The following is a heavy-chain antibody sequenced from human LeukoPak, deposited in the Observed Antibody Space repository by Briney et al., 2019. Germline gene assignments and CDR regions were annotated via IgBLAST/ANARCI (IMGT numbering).Heavy chain of an antibody. D-gene: IGHD3-16*01. Sequence: PGRSLRLSCAASGFTFSSYGMHWVRQAPGKGLEWLADIAYDGSKENYADSVKGRFTISRDNSKNTLYLQMNSLTAEDTAVYYCARGVGFYDYWGQGTLVTVSS. CDR1: GFTFSSYG. CDR3: ARGVGFYDY. CDR2: IAYDGSKE. V-gene: IGHV3-30*03. J-gene: IGHJ4*02.